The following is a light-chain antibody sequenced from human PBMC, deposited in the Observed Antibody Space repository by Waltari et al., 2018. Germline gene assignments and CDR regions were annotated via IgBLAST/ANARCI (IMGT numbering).Light chain of an antibody. Sequence: QSVLTQPPSASGTPGQRVTISCSGSRSNIGTNTVNWYQQLPGAAPIVLIYRNNQRPSGVPDRFSGSKSVTSASLAISGLQSEDEAAYFCASWDDSLNGPVFGGGTTLTVL. CDR3: ASWDDSLNGPV. V-gene: IGLV1-44*01. CDR2: RNN. CDR1: RSNIGTNT. J-gene: IGLJ3*02.